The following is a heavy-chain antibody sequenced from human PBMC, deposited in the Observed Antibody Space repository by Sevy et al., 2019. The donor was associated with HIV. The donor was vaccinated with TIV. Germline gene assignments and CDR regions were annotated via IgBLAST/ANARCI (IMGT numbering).Heavy chain of an antibody. V-gene: IGHV3-11*01. D-gene: IGHD2-15*01. CDR2: ISSSGSTI. J-gene: IGHJ4*02. CDR3: ARDCSGGSCYWEGLDY. Sequence: GGSLRLSCAASVFTFSDYYMSWIRQAPGKGLEWVSYISSSGSTIYYADSVKGRFTISRDNAKNSLYLQMNSLRAEDTAVYYCARDCSGGSCYWEGLDYWGQGTLVTVSS. CDR1: VFTFSDYY.